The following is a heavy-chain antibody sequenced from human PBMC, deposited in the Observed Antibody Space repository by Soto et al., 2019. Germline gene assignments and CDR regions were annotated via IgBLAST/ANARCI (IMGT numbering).Heavy chain of an antibody. D-gene: IGHD6-6*01. CDR1: GGTFSSYA. Sequence: QVQLVQSGAEVKKPGSSVKVSCKASGGTFSSYAISWVRQAPGQGLEWMGGIIPIFGTANYAQKFQGRVTITADESTSTAYMELSSLRSEDTAVYYCARSSDSSSSLNLGEAYYYYYGMDVWGQGTTVTVSS. CDR3: ARSSDSSSSLNLGEAYYYYYGMDV. J-gene: IGHJ6*02. V-gene: IGHV1-69*12. CDR2: IIPIFGTA.